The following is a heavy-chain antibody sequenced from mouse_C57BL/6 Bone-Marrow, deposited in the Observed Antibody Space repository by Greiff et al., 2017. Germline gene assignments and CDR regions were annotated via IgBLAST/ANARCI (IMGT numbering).Heavy chain of an antibody. CDR3: ARHITTVHYYAMDY. D-gene: IGHD1-1*01. J-gene: IGHJ4*01. CDR1: GFSLTSYG. V-gene: IGHV2-2*01. CDR2: IWSGGST. Sequence: QVQLQQSGPGLVQPSQSLSMTCTVSGFSLTSYGVHWVRQSPGKGLEWLGVIWSGGSTDYNAAFISRLSISKDNSKSQVFFKMNSLQADDTAIYYCARHITTVHYYAMDYWGQGTSVTVSS.